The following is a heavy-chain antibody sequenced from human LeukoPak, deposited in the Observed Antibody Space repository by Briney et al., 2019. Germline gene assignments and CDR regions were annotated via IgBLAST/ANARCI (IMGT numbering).Heavy chain of an antibody. CDR2: IYYSGST. J-gene: IGHJ5*02. D-gene: IGHD3-3*01. V-gene: IGHV4-59*01. CDR1: GGSISSYY. Sequence: NPSETLSLTCTVSGGSISSYYWSWIRQPPGKGLEWIGYIYYSGSTNYNPSLKSRVTISVDTSKNQFYLKLSSVTAADTAVYYCARADDFSPVQIDPWGQGTLVTVSS. CDR3: ARADDFSPVQIDP.